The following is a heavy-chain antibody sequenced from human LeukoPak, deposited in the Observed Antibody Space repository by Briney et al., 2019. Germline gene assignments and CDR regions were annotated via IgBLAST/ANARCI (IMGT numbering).Heavy chain of an antibody. Sequence: GESLKISCKGSGYSFTTYWIGWVRQMPGKGLEWMGIIYPGDSDTRYSPSFQGQVTISADKSISTAYLQWSSLKASDTAMYYCARRSCIGGSCYSNFDHWGQGTLVIVSS. V-gene: IGHV5-51*01. J-gene: IGHJ4*02. CDR1: GYSFTTYW. CDR3: ARRSCIGGSCYSNFDH. CDR2: IYPGDSDT. D-gene: IGHD2-15*01.